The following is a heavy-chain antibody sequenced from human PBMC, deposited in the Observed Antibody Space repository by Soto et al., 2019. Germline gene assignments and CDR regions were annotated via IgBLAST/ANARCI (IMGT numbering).Heavy chain of an antibody. D-gene: IGHD1-26*01. Sequence: QVQLVQSGAEVKKPGSSVKVSCKASGGTFSSYAISWVRQAPGQGLEWMGGIIPIFGTANYAQKFQGRVTITADESTSTAYMEVSSLRSEDTAVYYCARGAKSYYDWYFDLWGRGTLVTVSS. CDR3: ARGAKSYYDWYFDL. J-gene: IGHJ2*01. CDR1: GGTFSSYA. V-gene: IGHV1-69*01. CDR2: IIPIFGTA.